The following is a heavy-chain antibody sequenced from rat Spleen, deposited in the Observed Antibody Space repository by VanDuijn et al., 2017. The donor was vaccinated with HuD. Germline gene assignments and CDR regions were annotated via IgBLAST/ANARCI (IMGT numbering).Heavy chain of an antibody. V-gene: IGHV2-63*01. CDR2: MTYNGDT. CDR1: GFSLISFS. J-gene: IGHJ2*01. Sequence: QVQLKESGPGLVQPSQTLSLTCTVSGFSLISFSVNWVLQPPGKGLEWMGRMTYNGDTSYNSALKSRLSISRDTSKNQVFLKMNSLQTDDTGTYYCTIHPRYWGQGLMVTVSS. D-gene: IGHD3-1*01. CDR3: TIHPRY.